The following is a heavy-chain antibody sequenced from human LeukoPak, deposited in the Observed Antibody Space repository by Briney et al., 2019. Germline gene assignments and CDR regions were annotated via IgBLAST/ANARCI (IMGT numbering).Heavy chain of an antibody. CDR2: FYSGVGT. J-gene: IGHJ4*02. CDR1: GFTVSSNY. D-gene: IGHD3-9*01. CDR3: VKDLTGTWSFDY. Sequence: GGSLRLSCAASGFTVSSNYMSWVRQAPGKGLEWVSVFYSGVGTYYADSVKGRFTISRDNSKNALYLQLTGLRLEDTALYYCVKDLTGTWSFDYWGQGTLVTVSS. V-gene: IGHV3-53*05.